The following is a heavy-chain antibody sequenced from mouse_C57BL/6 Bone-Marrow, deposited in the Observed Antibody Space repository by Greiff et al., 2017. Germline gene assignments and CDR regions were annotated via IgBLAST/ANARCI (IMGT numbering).Heavy chain of an antibody. CDR2: INPNNGGT. CDR3: ARIDGYPAWFAY. J-gene: IGHJ3*01. D-gene: IGHD2-3*01. V-gene: IGHV1-26*01. Sequence: EVQLQQSGPELVKPGASVKISCKASGYTFTDYYMNWVKQSHGKSLEWIGDINPNNGGTSYNQKFKGKATLTVDKSSSTAYMELRSLTSEDSAFYYCARIDGYPAWFAYWGQGTLVTVSA. CDR1: GYTFTDYY.